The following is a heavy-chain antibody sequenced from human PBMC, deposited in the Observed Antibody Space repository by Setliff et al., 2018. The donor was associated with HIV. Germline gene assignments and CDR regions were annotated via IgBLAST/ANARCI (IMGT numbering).Heavy chain of an antibody. D-gene: IGHD6-19*01. Sequence: SETLSLTCTVSGDSISGAGFYWTWIRQLPGKGLEWIGEINHSGSTNYNPSLRSRVSISVDTSKNQFSLRLSSVTAADTAVYYCARDPSSSGWSEGLYYFDSWGRGTLVTVSS. CDR2: INHSGST. V-gene: IGHV4-39*07. CDR1: GDSISGAGFY. J-gene: IGHJ4*02. CDR3: ARDPSSSGWSEGLYYFDS.